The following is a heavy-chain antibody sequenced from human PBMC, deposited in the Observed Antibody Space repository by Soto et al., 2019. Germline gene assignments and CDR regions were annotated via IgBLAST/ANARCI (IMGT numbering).Heavy chain of an antibody. CDR1: GFTFSSYG. J-gene: IGHJ3*02. CDR3: AKSQSFIAAAGNYAFDI. Sequence: QVQLVESGGGVVQPGRSLRLSCAASGFTFSSYGMHWVRQAPGKGLEWVAVISYDGSNKYYADSVKGRFTISRDNSKNTLYLQMNSLRAEDTAVYYCAKSQSFIAAAGNYAFDIWGQGTMVTVSS. V-gene: IGHV3-30*18. D-gene: IGHD6-13*01. CDR2: ISYDGSNK.